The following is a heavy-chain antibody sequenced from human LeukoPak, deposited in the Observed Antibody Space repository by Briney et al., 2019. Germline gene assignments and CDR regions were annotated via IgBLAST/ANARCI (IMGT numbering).Heavy chain of an antibody. CDR1: GFTFSSYG. CDR2: ISYDGSNK. CDR3: AKVQYSSSSAATYFDY. D-gene: IGHD6-6*01. J-gene: IGHJ4*02. Sequence: GGSLRLSCAASGFTFSSYGMHWVRQAPGKGLEWVAVISYDGSNKYYADSVKGRFTISRDNSKNTLYLQMNGLRAEDTAVYYCAKVQYSSSSAATYFDYWGQGTLVTVSS. V-gene: IGHV3-30*18.